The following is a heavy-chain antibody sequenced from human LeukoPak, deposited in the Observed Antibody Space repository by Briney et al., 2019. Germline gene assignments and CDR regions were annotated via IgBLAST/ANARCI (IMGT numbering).Heavy chain of an antibody. J-gene: IGHJ5*02. D-gene: IGHD2-2*02. CDR2: ISGSGGST. CDR3: AKAGYCSSTSCYINWFDP. CDR1: GFTFSSYA. Sequence: GGSLRLSCAASGFTFSSYAMSCGRQAPAKGLEWFSAISGSGGSTYYADSVKGRFTISRDNSKNTLYLQLNSLRAEDTAVYYCAKAGYCSSTSCYINWFDPWGQGTLVTVSS. V-gene: IGHV3-23*01.